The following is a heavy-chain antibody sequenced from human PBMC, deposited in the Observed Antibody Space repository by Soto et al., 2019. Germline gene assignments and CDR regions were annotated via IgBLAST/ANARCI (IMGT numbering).Heavy chain of an antibody. CDR2: IYWNDDK. CDR3: AHRNYDILSGYYYFDY. J-gene: IGHJ4*02. D-gene: IGHD3-9*01. V-gene: IGHV2-5*01. Sequence: SGPTLVNPTQTLTLTCTFSGFSLSTSGVGVGWIRQPPGKALEWLALIYWNDDKRYSPSLKSGLTITKDTSKNQVVLTMTNMDPVDTATYYCAHRNYDILSGYYYFDYWGQGTLVTVSS. CDR1: GFSLSTSGVG.